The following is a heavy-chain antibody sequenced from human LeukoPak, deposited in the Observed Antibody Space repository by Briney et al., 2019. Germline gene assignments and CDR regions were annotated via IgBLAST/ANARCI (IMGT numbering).Heavy chain of an antibody. CDR1: GGSISSYY. Sequence: SETLSLTCTVSGGSISSYYWSWSRQPPGEGLEWIGYIYYSGSTNYNPSLKSRVTISVDRSKSQFSLKLSSVTAADTAVYYCARDLSSSSFYNWFDPWGRGTLVTVSS. V-gene: IGHV4-59*01. D-gene: IGHD6-6*01. J-gene: IGHJ5*02. CDR3: ARDLSSSSFYNWFDP. CDR2: IYYSGST.